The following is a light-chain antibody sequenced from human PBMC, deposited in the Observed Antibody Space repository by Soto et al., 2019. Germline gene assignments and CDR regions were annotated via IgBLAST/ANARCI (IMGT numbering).Light chain of an antibody. J-gene: IGLJ1*01. CDR3: SSKSPDF. Sequence: QSVLTQPASVSGSPGQSITISCTGTSSVIRDYNYVSWYQQLPGNAPKLIMYEVSNRPSGISNRFSGSKSGNTASLTISGLQAEDEADYYCSSKSPDFFGTGTKVTVL. V-gene: IGLV2-14*01. CDR2: EVS. CDR1: SSVIRDYNY.